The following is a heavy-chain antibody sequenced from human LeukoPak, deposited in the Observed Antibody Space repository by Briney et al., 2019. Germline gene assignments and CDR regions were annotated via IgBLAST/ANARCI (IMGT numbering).Heavy chain of an antibody. CDR3: GTTVTTGRRY. D-gene: IGHD4-17*01. V-gene: IGHV3-7*01. Sequence: GGSLRLSCAASGFTFSSYGMHWVRQAPGKGLEWVANIKQDGSEKFYMDSVKGRFTISRDNAKNSLYLQMSGLRAEDTAVYYCGTTVTTGRRYWGQGTLVTVSS. J-gene: IGHJ4*02. CDR1: GFTFSSYG. CDR2: IKQDGSEK.